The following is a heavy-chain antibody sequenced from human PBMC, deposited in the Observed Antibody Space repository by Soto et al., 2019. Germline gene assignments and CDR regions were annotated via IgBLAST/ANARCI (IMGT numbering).Heavy chain of an antibody. Sequence: QVQLVESGGGVVQPGRSLRLSCAASGFTFSSYAMHWVRQAPGKGLEWVAVISYDGSNKYYADSVKGRFTISRDNSKNTLYLQMNSLRAEDTAVYYCAGGGYDFCFDYWGQGTLVTVSS. CDR3: AGGGYDFCFDY. V-gene: IGHV3-30-3*01. CDR1: GFTFSSYA. D-gene: IGHD3-3*01. J-gene: IGHJ4*02. CDR2: ISYDGSNK.